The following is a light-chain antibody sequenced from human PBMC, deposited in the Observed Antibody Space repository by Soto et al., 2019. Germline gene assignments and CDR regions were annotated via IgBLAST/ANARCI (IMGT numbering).Light chain of an antibody. CDR3: LQDYNYPRT. Sequence: AIQMTQSPSSLSASVGDRVTITCRASQGIRNDLGWYQQRPGKAPKLLIYAASSLQSGVPSRFSGSGSGSDFTLTISSLQPEDFATYYCLQDYNYPRTFGQGTKVEIK. CDR1: QGIRND. V-gene: IGKV1-6*01. CDR2: AAS. J-gene: IGKJ1*01.